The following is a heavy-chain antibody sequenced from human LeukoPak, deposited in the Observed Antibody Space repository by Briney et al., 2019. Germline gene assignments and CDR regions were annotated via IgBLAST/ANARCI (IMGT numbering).Heavy chain of an antibody. Sequence: ASVTVSCKTPGYTFTDYYIHWVRQAPGQGLEWMGWINPSSGGTNYAQKFQGRVTVTRDTSISTAFMELSRLRSDDTAVYYCARIYDTYYDFWSGYSAFDIWAKGQWSPSLQ. CDR2: INPSSGGT. V-gene: IGHV1-2*02. CDR3: ARIYDTYYDFWSGYSAFDI. CDR1: GYTFTDYY. J-gene: IGHJ3*02. D-gene: IGHD3-3*01.